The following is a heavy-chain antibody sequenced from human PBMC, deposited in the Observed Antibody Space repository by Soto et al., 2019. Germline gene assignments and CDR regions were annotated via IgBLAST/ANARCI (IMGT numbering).Heavy chain of an antibody. CDR2: IYYSGTT. CDR3: ARHWITMVRGVCHFDY. J-gene: IGHJ4*02. D-gene: IGHD3-10*01. V-gene: IGHV4-28*01. Sequence: PSETLSLTCAVSGYSISSSNWWGWIRQPPGKGLEWIGYIYYSGTTYYNPSLKSRVTMSVDTSKNQFSLKLTSVTAADTAVYYCARHWITMVRGVCHFDYWGQGTLVT. CDR1: GYSISSSNW.